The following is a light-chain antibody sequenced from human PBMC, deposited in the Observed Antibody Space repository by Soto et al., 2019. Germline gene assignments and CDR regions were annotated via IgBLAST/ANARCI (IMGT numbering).Light chain of an antibody. CDR1: QSVSSSY. CDR3: QQHGSSPELT. J-gene: IGKJ4*01. Sequence: ESVVTQSPGTLSLSPGQSTTLPSRASQSVSSSYLAWYQQKPRQAPRLLIYGASSRATGIPDTFSGSGSGTDFTPTISRLETEDFAVYYCQQHGSSPELTCGGGTKVDIK. V-gene: IGKV3-20*01. CDR2: GAS.